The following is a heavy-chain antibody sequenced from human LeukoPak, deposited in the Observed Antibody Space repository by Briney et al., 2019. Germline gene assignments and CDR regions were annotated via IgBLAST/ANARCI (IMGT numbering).Heavy chain of an antibody. Sequence: GRSLRLSGAASGFTFSSFGMHWVLQAPGKGLEWVAITWYDGGNKYYADSVKGRFTISRDNSKNTLYLQMNSLRAEDTAVYYCASVRLWYEASYAFDIWGQGTMVTVSS. J-gene: IGHJ3*02. V-gene: IGHV3-30*19. CDR2: TWYDGGNK. D-gene: IGHD5-18*01. CDR1: GFTFSSFG. CDR3: ASVRLWYEASYAFDI.